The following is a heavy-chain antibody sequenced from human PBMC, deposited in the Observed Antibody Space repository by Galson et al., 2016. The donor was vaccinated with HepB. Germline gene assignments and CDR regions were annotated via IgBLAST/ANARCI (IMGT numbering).Heavy chain of an antibody. J-gene: IGHJ4*02. CDR2: IYYSWSS. CDR1: GGSISDSYYY. D-gene: IGHD2-15*01. CDR3: ARQWGGYCSRGNCYPIDY. Sequence: SLTCSVSGGSISDSYYYWGWIRQPPGKGLGWLGSIYYSWSSDYNPSLNSRVTKSVDTSNNQFSLKLTSVTAADTAVYYGARQWGGYCSRGNCYPIDYWGQGTLVTVSS. V-gene: IGHV4-39*01.